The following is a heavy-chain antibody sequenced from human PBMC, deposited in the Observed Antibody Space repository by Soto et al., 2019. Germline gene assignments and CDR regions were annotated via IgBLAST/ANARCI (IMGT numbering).Heavy chain of an antibody. CDR3: ATQAYCSGGSCYPDY. CDR2: IIPILGIA. Sequence: QVQLVQSGAEVKKPGSSVKVSCKASGGTFSSYTISWVRQAPGQGLEWMGRIIPILGIANYAQKFQGRVTITADKSTSTAYMELSSLRSEDTAMYYCATQAYCSGGSCYPDYWGQGTLVTVSS. V-gene: IGHV1-69*02. D-gene: IGHD2-15*01. J-gene: IGHJ4*02. CDR1: GGTFSSYT.